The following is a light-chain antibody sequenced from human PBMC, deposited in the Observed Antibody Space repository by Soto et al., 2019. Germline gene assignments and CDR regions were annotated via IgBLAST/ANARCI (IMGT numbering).Light chain of an antibody. Sequence: DIQITQSPSSLSASVGHTVALTCRASQSISSYLNWYQQKPGKAPKLLIYAASSLQSGVPSRFSGSGSGTDFTLTISSLQPQDFATYYSQKSYSTPPLTFGGGTKVDIK. CDR2: AAS. V-gene: IGKV1-39*01. CDR3: QKSYSTPPLT. CDR1: QSISSY. J-gene: IGKJ4*01.